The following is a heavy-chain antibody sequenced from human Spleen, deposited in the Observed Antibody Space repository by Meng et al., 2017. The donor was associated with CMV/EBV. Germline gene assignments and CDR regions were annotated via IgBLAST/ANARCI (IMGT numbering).Heavy chain of an antibody. D-gene: IGHD1-26*01. Sequence: TVSGGSIASDGFYWSWICQHPGKGLEWIGYIYYTGNTYYNPSLKSRPSISVDTSKNQFSLKLRSVTAADTAVYYCARADAGNDAFDIWGQGTLVTVSS. J-gene: IGHJ3*02. CDR1: GGSIASDGFY. CDR2: IYYTGNT. V-gene: IGHV4-31*03. CDR3: ARADAGNDAFDI.